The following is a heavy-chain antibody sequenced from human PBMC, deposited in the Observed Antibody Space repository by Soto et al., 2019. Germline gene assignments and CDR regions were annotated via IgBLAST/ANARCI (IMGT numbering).Heavy chain of an antibody. D-gene: IGHD3-22*01. V-gene: IGHV1-18*04. CDR1: GYTFTSYG. CDR3: ARDSPYYYDSSGYPGGFDY. Sequence: WASVKVSCKASGYTFTSYGISWVRQAPGQGLEWMGWISAYNGNTNYAQKLQGRVTMTTDTSTSTAYMELRSLRSDDTAVYYCARDSPYYYDSSGYPGGFDYWGQGTLVTVSS. J-gene: IGHJ4*02. CDR2: ISAYNGNT.